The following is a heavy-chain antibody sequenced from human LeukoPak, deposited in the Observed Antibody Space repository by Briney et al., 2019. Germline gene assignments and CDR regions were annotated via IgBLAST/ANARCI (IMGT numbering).Heavy chain of an antibody. CDR1: GGTFSSYA. V-gene: IGHV1-69*04. CDR2: IIPILGIA. CDR3: ASGANTVTNHDY. D-gene: IGHD4-17*01. Sequence: ASVKASCKASGGTFSSYAISWVRQAPGQGLEWMGRIIPILGIANYAQKFQGRVTITADKSTSTAYMELSSLRSEDTAVYYCASGANTVTNHDYWGQGTLVTVSS. J-gene: IGHJ4*02.